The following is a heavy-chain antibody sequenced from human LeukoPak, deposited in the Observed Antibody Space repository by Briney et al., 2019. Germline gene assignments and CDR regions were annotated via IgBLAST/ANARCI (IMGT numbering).Heavy chain of an antibody. CDR1: GGSISSYY. CDR3: ARVYSSSFVAFDI. D-gene: IGHD6-6*01. CDR2: IYYSGST. J-gene: IGHJ3*02. Sequence: PSETLSLTCTVSGGSISSYYWSWIRQPPGKGLEWIGYIYYSGSTNYNPSPKSRVTISVDTSKNQFSLKLSSVTAADTAVYYCARVYSSSFVAFDIWGQGTMVTVSS. V-gene: IGHV4-59*01.